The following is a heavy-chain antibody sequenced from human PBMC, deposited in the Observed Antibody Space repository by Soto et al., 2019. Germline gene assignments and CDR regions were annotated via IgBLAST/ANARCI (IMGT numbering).Heavy chain of an antibody. V-gene: IGHV3-48*01. Sequence: GVLRLSCAASGFTFSSYSMNWVRQAPGKGLEWASYISSSSNTIYYADSVKGRFTISRDNAKNSLYLQMNSLRAEDTGVYYCVRDAPPDDYWGQGTLVTVSS. CDR3: VRDAPPDDY. J-gene: IGHJ4*02. CDR1: GFTFSSYS. CDR2: ISSSSNTI.